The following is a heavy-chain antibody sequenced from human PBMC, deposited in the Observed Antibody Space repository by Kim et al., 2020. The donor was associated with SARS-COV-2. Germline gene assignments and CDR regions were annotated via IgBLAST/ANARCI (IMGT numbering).Heavy chain of an antibody. CDR1: GFTFSSYS. CDR3: ARNPTYYDILTGYSYPSLYYYGMDV. CDR2: ISSSSSYI. D-gene: IGHD3-9*01. J-gene: IGHJ6*02. V-gene: IGHV3-21*01. Sequence: GGSLRLSCAASGFTFSSYSMNWVRQAPGKGLEWVSSISSSSSYIYYADSVKGRFTISRDNAKNSLYLQMNSLRAEDTAVYYCARNPTYYDILTGYSYPSLYYYGMDVWGQGTTVTVSS.